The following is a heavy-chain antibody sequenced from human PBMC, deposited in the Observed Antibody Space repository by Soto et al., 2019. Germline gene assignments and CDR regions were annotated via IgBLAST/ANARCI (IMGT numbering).Heavy chain of an antibody. J-gene: IGHJ6*02. CDR1: GFTFSSYA. V-gene: IGHV3-23*01. Sequence: GGSLRLSCAASGFTFSSYAMSWVRQAPGKGLEWVSAISGSGGSTYYADSVKGRFTISRDNSKNTLYLQMNSLRAEDTAVYYCARSYCSSTSCYTPWYYYGMDVWGQGTTVTVSS. CDR2: ISGSGGST. D-gene: IGHD2-2*02. CDR3: ARSYCSSTSCYTPWYYYGMDV.